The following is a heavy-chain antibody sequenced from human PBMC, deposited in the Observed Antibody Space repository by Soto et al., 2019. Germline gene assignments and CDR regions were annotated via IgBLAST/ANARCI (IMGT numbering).Heavy chain of an antibody. Sequence: SETLSLTCTVSGGSISSSSYYWGWIRQPPGKGLEWIGSIYYSGSTYYNPSLKSRVTISVDTSKNQFSLKLSSVTAADTAVYYCARRGFGFGELLPDYYYYGMDVWGQGTTVTVSS. V-gene: IGHV4-39*01. CDR2: IYYSGST. D-gene: IGHD3-10*01. CDR1: GGSISSSSYY. CDR3: ARRGFGFGELLPDYYYYGMDV. J-gene: IGHJ6*02.